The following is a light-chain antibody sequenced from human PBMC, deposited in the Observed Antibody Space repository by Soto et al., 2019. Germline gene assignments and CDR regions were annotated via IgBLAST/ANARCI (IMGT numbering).Light chain of an antibody. Sequence: IHTTQSPSALSASVGDRVTITCPASQSISGWLDWFQQKPGKAPKLLIYDASSLQSGVPSRFSGSGSGTEFTLTITSLQPDDFATYYCQQYDFSRRTFGQGTKVDIK. CDR2: DAS. J-gene: IGKJ1*01. CDR1: QSISGW. CDR3: QQYDFSRRT. V-gene: IGKV1-5*01.